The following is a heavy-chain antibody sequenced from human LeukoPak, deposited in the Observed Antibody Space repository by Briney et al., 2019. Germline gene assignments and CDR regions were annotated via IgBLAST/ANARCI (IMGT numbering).Heavy chain of an antibody. D-gene: IGHD6-19*01. CDR2: ISSSSSYI. V-gene: IGHV3-21*01. Sequence: PGGSLRLSCAASGFTFSSYEMNWVRQAPGKGLEWVSSISSSSSYIYYADSVKGRFTISRDNAKNSLYLQMNSLRAEDTAVYYCASHSSGWQQNFDYWGQGTLVTVSS. CDR3: ASHSSGWQQNFDY. CDR1: GFTFSSYE. J-gene: IGHJ4*02.